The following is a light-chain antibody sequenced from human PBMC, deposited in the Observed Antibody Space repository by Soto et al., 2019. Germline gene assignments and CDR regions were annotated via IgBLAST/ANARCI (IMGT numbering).Light chain of an antibody. V-gene: IGKV3-15*01. CDR2: GAS. CDR3: QQYGSSPRT. Sequence: EIVMTQSPATLSVSPGGRATLSCRASQSIGDTLAWYQQKPGQAPRLLIYGASSRVTGFPARFSGSGSGTDFTLTISRLEPEDFAVYYCQQYGSSPRTFGQGTRLEIK. CDR1: QSIGDT. J-gene: IGKJ5*01.